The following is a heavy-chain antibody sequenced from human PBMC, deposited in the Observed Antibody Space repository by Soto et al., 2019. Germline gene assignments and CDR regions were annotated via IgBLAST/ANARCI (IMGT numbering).Heavy chain of an antibody. CDR2: INSGAGNT. CDR1: GYTFVSFY. Sequence: ASVKVSCKASGYTFVSFYVHWVRQAPGQGLEWMGVINSGAGNTAYAQKFQGRVTMTSDTSTSTLYMEMSSLRSEDTAVYYCARLATVTPPYYFDYWGQGTLVTVSS. D-gene: IGHD4-17*01. V-gene: IGHV1-46*01. CDR3: ARLATVTPPYYFDY. J-gene: IGHJ4*02.